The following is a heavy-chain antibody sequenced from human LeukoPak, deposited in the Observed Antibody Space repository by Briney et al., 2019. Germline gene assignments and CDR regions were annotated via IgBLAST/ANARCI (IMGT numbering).Heavy chain of an antibody. CDR3: AKAMVRGVIPYYFDY. J-gene: IGHJ4*02. D-gene: IGHD3-10*01. Sequence: GGSLRLSCAASGFTFSSYAMSWVRQAPGKGLEWVSAISGSGGSTYYADSVKGRFTISRDNSKNTLYLQVNSLRAEDTAVYYCAKAMVRGVIPYYFDYWGQGTLVTVSS. CDR2: ISGSGGST. V-gene: IGHV3-23*01. CDR1: GFTFSSYA.